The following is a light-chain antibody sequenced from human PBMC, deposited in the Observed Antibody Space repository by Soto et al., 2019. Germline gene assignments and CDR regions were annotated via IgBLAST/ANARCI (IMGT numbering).Light chain of an antibody. CDR2: VGTGGTVG. J-gene: IGLJ1*01. Sequence: QPVLTQPPSASASLGASVTLTCTLSSGYSNYKVDWYQQRPGKGPRFVMRVGTGGTVGSKGDGIPDRFSVLGSGLNRYLTIKNIQEEDESDYHCGADHGSGSNYGVFGTGTNLTVL. CDR1: SGYSNYK. CDR3: GADHGSGSNYGV. V-gene: IGLV9-49*01.